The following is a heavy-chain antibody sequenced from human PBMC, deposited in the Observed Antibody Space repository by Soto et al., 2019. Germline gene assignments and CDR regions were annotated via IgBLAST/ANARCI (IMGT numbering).Heavy chain of an antibody. V-gene: IGHV4-59*12. CDR3: ARVGYYDGSGYNAFDI. J-gene: IGHJ3*02. CDR2: IFYTGST. CDR1: GCSISSSS. D-gene: IGHD3-22*01. Sequence: SGTLSLTCTVSGCSISSSSWNWIRQAPGKRLEWIGCIFYTGSTNFNPSLESRVAMSLDTSKNQFSLKLSSVTAADTAVYYCARVGYYDGSGYNAFDIWGQGTMVT.